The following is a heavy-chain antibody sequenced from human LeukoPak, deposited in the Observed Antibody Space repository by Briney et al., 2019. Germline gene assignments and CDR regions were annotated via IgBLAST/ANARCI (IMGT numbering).Heavy chain of an antibody. J-gene: IGHJ3*02. CDR1: GFTFRSYW. CDR2: INTDGSST. V-gene: IGHV3-74*01. Sequence: GGSLRLSCAVSGFTFRSYWMHWVRQAPGKGLVWVSRINTDGSSTSYADSVKGRFTISRDNAKNALYLQMNSLRAEDTAVYYCATYYYDSSGYFYDAFGIWGQGTMVTVSS. D-gene: IGHD3-22*01. CDR3: ATYYYDSSGYFYDAFGI.